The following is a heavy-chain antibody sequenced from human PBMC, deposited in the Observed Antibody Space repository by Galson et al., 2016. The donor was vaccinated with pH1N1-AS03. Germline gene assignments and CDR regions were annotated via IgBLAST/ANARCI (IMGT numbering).Heavy chain of an antibody. Sequence: SVKVSCKASGYSFSSYDINWVRQATGQGLEWMGWMNPKSGNTDYAQKFQGRFSMTRDTSISTAYMELSSLRSEDTAISYGARMDYNDDSGRNWFDPWGQGTLVTVSS. V-gene: IGHV1-8*01. CDR3: ARMDYNDDSGRNWFDP. D-gene: IGHD3-22*01. CDR2: MNPKSGNT. J-gene: IGHJ5*02. CDR1: GYSFSSYD.